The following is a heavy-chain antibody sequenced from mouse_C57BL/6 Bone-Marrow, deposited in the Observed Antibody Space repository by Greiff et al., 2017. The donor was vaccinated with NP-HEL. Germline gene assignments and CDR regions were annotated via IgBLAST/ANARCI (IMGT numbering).Heavy chain of an antibody. CDR3: ARHHQYGNQGDMDY. Sequence: VQLQQPGAELVKPGASVKLSCKASGYTFTSYWMHWVKQRPGPDLEWIGMIHPNSGSTTYNEKFKSKATLTVDTSSSTAYMQLSSLTSEDAAVYHCARHHQYGNQGDMDYWGQGTSVTVST. D-gene: IGHD2-1*01. V-gene: IGHV1-64*01. J-gene: IGHJ4*01. CDR2: IHPNSGST. CDR1: GYTFTSYW.